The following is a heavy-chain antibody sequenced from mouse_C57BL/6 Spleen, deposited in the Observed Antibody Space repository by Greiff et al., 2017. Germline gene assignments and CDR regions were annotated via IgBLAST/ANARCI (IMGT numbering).Heavy chain of an antibody. J-gene: IGHJ1*03. Sequence: EVQLVESGPSLVRPSPTLSLTCTVTGFSINSDCYWIWIRQFPGNKLEYIGYTFYSGITYYNPSLESRTYITRDTSKNQFSLKLSSVTTEDTATYYCARETPTGTGYFDVWGTGTTVTVSS. CDR1: GFSINSDCY. CDR3: ARETPTGTGYFDV. CDR2: TFYSGIT. D-gene: IGHD4-1*02. V-gene: IGHV3-3*01.